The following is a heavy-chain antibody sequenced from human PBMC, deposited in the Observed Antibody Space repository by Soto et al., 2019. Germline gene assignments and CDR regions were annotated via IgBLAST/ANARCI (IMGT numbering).Heavy chain of an antibody. J-gene: IGHJ4*02. CDR3: ARCGNLCSGDRCAATFDY. V-gene: IGHV4-39*01. CDR1: GGSISTNGVY. Sequence: QLKLQESGPRLVKPSETLSLICTVSGGSISTNGVYWGWIRQPTGMAREGMVSIYYSGTTYYKPSLQCLLTIAVDTFKTQFSRWLLSVTAADTAVYYCARCGNLCSGDRCAATFDYWGQGCLVTVSS. CDR2: IYYSGTT. D-gene: IGHD2-15*01.